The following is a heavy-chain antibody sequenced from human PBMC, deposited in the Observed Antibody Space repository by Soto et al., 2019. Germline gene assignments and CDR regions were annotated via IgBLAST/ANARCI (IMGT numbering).Heavy chain of an antibody. D-gene: IGHD6-6*01. Sequence: RLSCAASGFTFDDYAMHWVRQAPGKGLEWVSSINWNGGSIAYADSVKGRFTVSRDNAKNSLYLQMNSLRVEDTALYYCAKDMYSSTSWPVNWGEGTMVTV. CDR3: AKDMYSSTSWPVN. V-gene: IGHV3-9*01. CDR2: INWNGGSI. CDR1: GFTFDDYA. J-gene: IGHJ4*02.